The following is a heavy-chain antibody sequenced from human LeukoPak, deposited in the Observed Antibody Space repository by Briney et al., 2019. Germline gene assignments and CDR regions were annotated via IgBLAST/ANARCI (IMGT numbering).Heavy chain of an antibody. Sequence: SVKVSCKASGGTFSSYAISWVRQTPGQGLEWMGGIIPIFGTANYAQKFQGRVTITTDESTSTAYMELSSLRSEDTAVYYCASNPDYDSSGSPVDYWGQGTLVTVSS. CDR1: GGTFSSYA. CDR2: IIPIFGTA. CDR3: ASNPDYDSSGSPVDY. J-gene: IGHJ4*02. V-gene: IGHV1-69*05. D-gene: IGHD3-22*01.